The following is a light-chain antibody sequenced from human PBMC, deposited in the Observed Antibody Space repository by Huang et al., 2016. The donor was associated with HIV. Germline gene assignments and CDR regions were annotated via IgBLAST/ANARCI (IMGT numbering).Light chain of an antibody. Sequence: EIVMTQSPATLSVSPGERATLSCRASQSVSSNLAWYQQKPGQAPRLLSYGASTRATGIPVRFSGSGSGTEFTLTISSLQSEDFAVYYCQQYNNWPRTFGQGTKVEIK. CDR1: QSVSSN. CDR2: GAS. V-gene: IGKV3-15*01. J-gene: IGKJ1*01. CDR3: QQYNNWPRT.